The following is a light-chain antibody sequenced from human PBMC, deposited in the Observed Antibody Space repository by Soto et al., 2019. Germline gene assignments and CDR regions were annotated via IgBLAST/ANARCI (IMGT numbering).Light chain of an antibody. J-gene: IGKJ4*01. V-gene: IGKV3-20*01. CDR3: KQYGSSPLT. CDR2: GAS. CDR1: QSVSSSY. Sequence: EIVLTQSPGTLPLSPGERATLSCRASQSVSSSYLAWYQQKPGQAPRLLIYGASSRATGIPDRFSGSGSGTDFTLTISRLEPEDFAVYYCKQYGSSPLTFGGGTKVEIK.